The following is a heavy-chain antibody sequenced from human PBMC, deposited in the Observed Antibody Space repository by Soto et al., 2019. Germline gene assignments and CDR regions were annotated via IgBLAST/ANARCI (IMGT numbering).Heavy chain of an antibody. V-gene: IGHV1-2*02. CDR2: INPNSGGT. J-gene: IGHJ6*02. D-gene: IGHD2-2*02. CDR1: GYTFTGYY. CDR3: ARDLKGYCSSTSCYTSYYYGMDV. Sequence: ASVKVSCKASGYTFTGYYMHWVRQAPGQGLEWIGWINPNSGGTNYAQKFQGRVTMTRDTSISTAYMELSRLRSDDTAVYYCARDLKGYCSSTSCYTSYYYGMDVWGQGTTVTVSS.